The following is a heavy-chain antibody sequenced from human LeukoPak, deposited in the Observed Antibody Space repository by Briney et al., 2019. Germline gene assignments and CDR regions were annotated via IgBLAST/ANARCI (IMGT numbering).Heavy chain of an antibody. Sequence: SETLSLTCTVSGGSISSSSYYWGWIRQPPGKGLEWIGSIYYSGSTYYNPSLKSRVTISVDTSKNQFSLKLSSMTAADTAVYYCARVGYSSSPYWGQGTLVTVSS. CDR2: IYYSGST. CDR1: GGSISSSSYY. J-gene: IGHJ4*02. D-gene: IGHD6-6*01. V-gene: IGHV4-39*01. CDR3: ARVGYSSSPY.